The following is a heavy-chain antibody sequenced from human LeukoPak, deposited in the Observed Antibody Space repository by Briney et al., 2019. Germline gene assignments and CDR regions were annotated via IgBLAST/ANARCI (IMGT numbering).Heavy chain of an antibody. CDR3: ARGTRGYSGYAEINDY. CDR2: IYYSGST. J-gene: IGHJ4*02. D-gene: IGHD5-12*01. V-gene: IGHV4-31*03. Sequence: SGTLSLTCTISGGSISSGGYYWSWIRQHPGKGLEWIGYIYYSGSTYYNPSLKSRVTISVDTSKNQFSLKLSSVTAADTAVYYCARGTRGYSGYAEINDYWGQGTLVTVSS. CDR1: GGSISSGGYY.